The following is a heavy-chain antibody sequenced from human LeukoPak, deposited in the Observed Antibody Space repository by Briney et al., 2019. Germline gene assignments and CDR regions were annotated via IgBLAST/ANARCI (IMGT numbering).Heavy chain of an antibody. D-gene: IGHD4-17*01. J-gene: IGHJ4*02. CDR1: GFSFSDYG. Sequence: GGSLRLSCAASGFSFSDYGMLWVRQAPGKGLEWVALIRYNGNDKYYADSVKGRFTISRDNSKNTLYLQMNSLRAEDTAVYYCAKDLYLLPAFPPPPVTTSYWGQGTLVTVSS. V-gene: IGHV3-30*02. CDR3: AKDLYLLPAFPPPPVTTSY. CDR2: IRYNGNDK.